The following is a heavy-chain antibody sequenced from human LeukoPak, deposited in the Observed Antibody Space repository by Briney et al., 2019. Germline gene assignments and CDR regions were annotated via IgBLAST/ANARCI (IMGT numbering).Heavy chain of an antibody. V-gene: IGHV3-66*01. D-gene: IGHD1-26*01. Sequence: GGSLRLSCAASGFTVSTNFMSWVRQVPGKGLEWVSMIYSTDSTYYADSVKGRFSISRDSSKNTVYLQMNSLRAEDTAVYYCARDGVGEFGSWGQGTLVTVSS. CDR3: ARDGVGEFGS. J-gene: IGHJ4*02. CDR1: GFTVSTNF. CDR2: IYSTDST.